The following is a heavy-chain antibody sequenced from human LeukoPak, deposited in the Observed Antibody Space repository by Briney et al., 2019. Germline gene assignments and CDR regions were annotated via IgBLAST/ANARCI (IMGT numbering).Heavy chain of an antibody. CDR1: GGSFSGYY. J-gene: IGHJ3*02. V-gene: IGHV4-34*01. CDR2: INHSGST. Sequence: ASETLSLTCAVYGGSFSGYYWSWIRQPPGEGLEWIGEINHSGSTNYNPSLKSRVTISVDTSKNQFSLKLSSVTAADTAVYYCARLSPTIFGVVIIFGAFDIWGQGTMVTVSS. CDR3: ARLSPTIFGVVIIFGAFDI. D-gene: IGHD3-3*01.